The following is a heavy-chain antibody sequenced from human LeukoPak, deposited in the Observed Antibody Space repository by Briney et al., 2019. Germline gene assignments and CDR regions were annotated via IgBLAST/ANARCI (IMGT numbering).Heavy chain of an antibody. Sequence: GGSLRLSCAASGFTFSSYAMSRVRQAPGKELEWVSAISGSGGSTYDADSVKGRFTISRDNSKNTLYLQMNSLRAEDTAVYYCALYSSSWYTQEYWGQGTLVTVS. D-gene: IGHD6-13*01. V-gene: IGHV3-23*01. CDR1: GFTFSSYA. J-gene: IGHJ4*02. CDR2: ISGSGGST. CDR3: ALYSSSWYTQEY.